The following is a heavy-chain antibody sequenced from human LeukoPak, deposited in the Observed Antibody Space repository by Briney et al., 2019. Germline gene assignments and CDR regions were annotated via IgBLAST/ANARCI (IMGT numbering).Heavy chain of an antibody. Sequence: GGSLRLSCTACGFIFSGSCMAWIRQAPGKGLEWVAIIKKDGSEKYYVDSMKGRFTISRDNAKNSLFLQMNSLRAEDTAIYYCTTDTWYSAGHWGQGTLVTVSS. D-gene: IGHD2-15*01. CDR1: GFIFSGSC. V-gene: IGHV3-7*03. J-gene: IGHJ4*02. CDR3: TTDTWYSAGH. CDR2: IKKDGSEK.